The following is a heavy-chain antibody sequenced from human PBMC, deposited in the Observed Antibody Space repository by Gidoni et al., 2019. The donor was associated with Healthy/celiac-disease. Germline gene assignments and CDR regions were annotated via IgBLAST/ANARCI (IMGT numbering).Heavy chain of an antibody. V-gene: IGHV4-34*01. CDR2: INHSGST. D-gene: IGHD2-2*02. J-gene: IGHJ6*02. CDR1: GGSFSGSY. CDR3: AWGRIGYCSSTSCYTGPGYYYYGMDV. Sequence: QVQLQQWGSGLLKPSETLSLTCAVYGGSFSGSYWTWIRQTPGKGLEWIREINHSGSTNYNAAIKSRVTISVDTSKNQFSLKLSAVTAADTAVYYGAWGRIGYCSSTSCYTGPGYYYYGMDVWGQGTTVTVSS.